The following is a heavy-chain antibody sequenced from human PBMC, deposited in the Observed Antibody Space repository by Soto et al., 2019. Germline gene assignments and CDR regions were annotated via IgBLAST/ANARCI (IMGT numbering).Heavy chain of an antibody. CDR1: GGSISSGNW. CDR3: VRATYFSDSSGYTRCLDY. D-gene: IGHD3-22*01. V-gene: IGHV4-4*02. J-gene: IGHJ4*02. Sequence: SETLSLTCAVSGGSISSGNWWSWVRQPPGKGLDWIGEVHRSGSTNYNPSLKSRVTIPVDESKSQFSLKLSSVTAEDTAVYYCVRATYFSDSSGYTRCLDYWGQGTLVTVSS. CDR2: VHRSGST.